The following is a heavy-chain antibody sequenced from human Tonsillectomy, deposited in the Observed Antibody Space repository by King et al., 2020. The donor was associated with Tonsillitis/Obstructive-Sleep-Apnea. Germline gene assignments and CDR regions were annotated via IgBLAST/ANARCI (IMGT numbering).Heavy chain of an antibody. CDR3: ARESVYYYYMDV. V-gene: IGHV3-48*02. J-gene: IGHJ6*03. Sequence: VQLVESGGGLVQPGGSLRLFCAVTGFTFSSYSINLVRQAPGRGLEWISYISGTGITIYYADSVKGRITISRDNANNSLYLQMNSLRDDDTAVYYCARESVYYYYMDVWGKGTTVTVSS. CDR1: GFTFSSYS. CDR2: ISGTGITI.